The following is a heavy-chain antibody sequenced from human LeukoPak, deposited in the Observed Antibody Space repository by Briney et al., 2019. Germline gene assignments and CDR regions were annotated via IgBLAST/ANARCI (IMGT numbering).Heavy chain of an antibody. Sequence: SETLSLTCTVSGGSISSYYWSWIRQPAAKGLEWIGRIYTSGSTNYNPSLKSRVTMSVDTSKNQFSLKLSSVTAADTAVYYCARDQYDYYGSGSLPGYLVVWGKGPAVTVSS. V-gene: IGHV4-4*07. CDR2: IYTSGST. CDR3: ARDQYDYYGSGSLPGYLVV. D-gene: IGHD3-10*01. CDR1: GGSISSYY. J-gene: IGHJ6*03.